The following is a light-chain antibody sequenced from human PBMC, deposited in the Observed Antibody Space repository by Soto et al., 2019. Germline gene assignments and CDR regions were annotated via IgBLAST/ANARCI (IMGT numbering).Light chain of an antibody. J-gene: IGKJ5*01. CDR1: HIMSSS. Sequence: IVMTQSPAALSVSTGASATLSCRASHIMSSSKLAGYQQNPGQAPRLLMYGASNRATGSPARFSGSGSGTEFTLTISSLQSEDFAVYYCQQYKNTPRTFGQGTRLEIK. V-gene: IGKV3-15*01. CDR2: GAS. CDR3: QQYKNTPRT.